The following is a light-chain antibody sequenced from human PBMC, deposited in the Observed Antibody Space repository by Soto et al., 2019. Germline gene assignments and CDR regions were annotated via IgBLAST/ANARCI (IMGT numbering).Light chain of an antibody. CDR3: QQYYTIPRT. J-gene: IGKJ1*01. Sequence: DIVMTQSPDSLAVSLGERATIKCKSSQSVLYSSNNKNYLAWYQQKSGQPPKVLIYWASTRESGVPDRFSGSGSGTDFTLTISSLQAEDVAVYYCQQYYTIPRTFGQGTKVEIK. CDR1: QSVLYSSNNKNY. V-gene: IGKV4-1*01. CDR2: WAS.